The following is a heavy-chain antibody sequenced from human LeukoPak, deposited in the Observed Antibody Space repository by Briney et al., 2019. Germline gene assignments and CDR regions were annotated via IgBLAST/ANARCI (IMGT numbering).Heavy chain of an antibody. CDR1: GYTFTSYG. J-gene: IGHJ6*03. D-gene: IGHD6-6*01. Sequence: ASVKVSCKASGYTFTSYGISWVRQAPGQGLEWMGWISAYNGNTNYAQKLQGRVTMTRDTSTSTVYMELSSLRSEDTAVYYCARDHSSSAHMDVWGKGTTVTVSS. CDR2: ISAYNGNT. CDR3: ARDHSSSAHMDV. V-gene: IGHV1-18*01.